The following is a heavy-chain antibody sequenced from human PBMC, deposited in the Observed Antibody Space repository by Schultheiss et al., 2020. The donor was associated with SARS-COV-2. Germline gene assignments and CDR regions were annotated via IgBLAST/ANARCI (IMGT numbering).Heavy chain of an antibody. CDR2: IYYSGST. V-gene: IGHV4-61*05. D-gene: IGHD3-22*01. Sequence: SETLSLTCTVSGGSISSGGYYWSWIRQPPGKGLEWIGYIYYSGSTNYNPSLKSRVTISVDKSKNQFSLKLSSVTAADTAVYYCARRTDYYDSSGYYPNWGQGTLVTVSS. CDR1: GGSISSGGYY. CDR3: ARRTDYYDSSGYYPN. J-gene: IGHJ4*02.